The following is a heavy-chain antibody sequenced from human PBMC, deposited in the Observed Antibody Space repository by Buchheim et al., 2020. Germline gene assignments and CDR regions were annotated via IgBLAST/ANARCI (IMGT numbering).Heavy chain of an antibody. Sequence: QVQLQVSGPELVKPSQTLSLTCTVSGGSISSGDYYWSWIRQPPGKGLEWIGYIYYSGSTYYNPSLKSRVTISVDTSKNQFSLKLSSVTAADTAVYYCAKQMVRGVIMHRYWYFDLWGRGTL. D-gene: IGHD3-10*01. V-gene: IGHV4-30-4*01. J-gene: IGHJ2*01. CDR2: IYYSGST. CDR1: GGSISSGDYY. CDR3: AKQMVRGVIMHRYWYFDL.